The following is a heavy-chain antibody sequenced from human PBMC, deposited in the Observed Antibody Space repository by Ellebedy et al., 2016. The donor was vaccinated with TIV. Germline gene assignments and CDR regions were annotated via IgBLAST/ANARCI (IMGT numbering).Heavy chain of an antibody. V-gene: IGHV3-23*01. CDR1: GFTFSSYA. J-gene: IGHJ4*02. CDR2: VSGSGGSA. D-gene: IGHD2-8*01. Sequence: GESLKISCIASGFTFSSYAMRCVRPAPGKGLEWVSGVSGSGGSAYPADSVKGRFTISRDNSKNTLYLQLNSRRAEDKAVYYCAKFGFCTNGLCSALDNWGQGTLVTVSS. CDR3: AKFGFCTNGLCSALDN.